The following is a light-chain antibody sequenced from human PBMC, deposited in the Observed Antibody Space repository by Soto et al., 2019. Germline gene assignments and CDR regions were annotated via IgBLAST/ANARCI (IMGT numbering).Light chain of an antibody. CDR3: SSYKSTSTPYV. J-gene: IGLJ1*01. CDR1: SSDIGSYNY. Sequence: QSVLTQPASVSGSPGQSITISCTGTSSDIGSYNYVSWYQQHPGKAPKLIIYDVTNRPAGISSRFSASKTGNTASLTIYVLQADDEAEYFCSSYKSTSTPYVFGSGTKVTVL. CDR2: DVT. V-gene: IGLV2-14*03.